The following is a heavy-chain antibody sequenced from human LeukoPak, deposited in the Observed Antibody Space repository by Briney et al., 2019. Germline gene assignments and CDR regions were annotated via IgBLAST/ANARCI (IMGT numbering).Heavy chain of an antibody. CDR2: TYYRSKWYN. CDR3: ARRSPGRGDFDY. V-gene: IGHV6-1*01. J-gene: IGHJ4*02. Sequence: SQTLPLTCAFSGDSVSTNVATWNWIRQSPSRGLEWLATTYYRSKWYNDFAVSVKSRIAINADTSKNQCSLQLNSMSPEDTAVYYCARRSPGRGDFDYWGPGTLVTVSS. D-gene: IGHD3-10*01. CDR1: GDSVSTNVAT.